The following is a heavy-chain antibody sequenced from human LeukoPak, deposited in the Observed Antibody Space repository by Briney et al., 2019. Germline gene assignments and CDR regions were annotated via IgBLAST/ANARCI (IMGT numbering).Heavy chain of an antibody. Sequence: ASVKVSCKASGYTFTSYGISWVRQAPGQGLEWMGWISAYNGNTNYAQKLQGRVTITTDTSTSTAYMELRSLRSDDTAVYYCARVLGARITIFGVVPEHTFDPWGQGTLVTVSS. D-gene: IGHD3-3*01. V-gene: IGHV1-18*01. CDR1: GYTFTSYG. CDR2: ISAYNGNT. CDR3: ARVLGARITIFGVVPEHTFDP. J-gene: IGHJ5*02.